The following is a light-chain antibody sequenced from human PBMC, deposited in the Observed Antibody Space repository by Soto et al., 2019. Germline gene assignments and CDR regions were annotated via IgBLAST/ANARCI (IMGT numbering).Light chain of an antibody. CDR2: DAS. J-gene: IGKJ4*01. CDR1: QSVSSY. CDR3: QQRSNWPPDFT. Sequence: EIVLTQSPATLSLSPGERATLSCRASQSVSSYLAWYQQKPGQAPRLLIYDASNRATGIPARFSGSVSVTDFTLTISSLDPEDFAVYYCQQRSNWPPDFTFGGGTKVEIK. V-gene: IGKV3-11*01.